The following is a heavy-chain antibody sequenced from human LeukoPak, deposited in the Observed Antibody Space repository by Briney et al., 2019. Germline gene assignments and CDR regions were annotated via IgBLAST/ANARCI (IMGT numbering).Heavy chain of an antibody. CDR2: IWYDGSNK. CDR3: ASSYCSSTSCYDLDY. D-gene: IGHD2-2*01. J-gene: IGHJ4*02. V-gene: IGHV3-33*08. Sequence: GGSLRLSCEASGLTPSIFEMNWVRQAPGKGLEWVAVIWYDGSNKYYADSVKGRFTISRDNSKNTLYLQMNSLRAEDTAVYYCASSYCSSTSCYDLDYWGQGTLVTVSS. CDR1: GLTPSIFE.